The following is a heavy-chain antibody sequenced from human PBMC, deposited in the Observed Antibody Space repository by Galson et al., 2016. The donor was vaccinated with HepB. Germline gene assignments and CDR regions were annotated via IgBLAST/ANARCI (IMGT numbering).Heavy chain of an antibody. J-gene: IGHJ4*02. CDR2: IVGSGDST. CDR3: VQDGYGDYYGTVFEY. CDR1: GFTFSNYG. Sequence: SLRLSCAASGFTFSNYGMNWVRQAPGKGLEWVSGIVGSGDSTYYADSVKGRFTISRDNSKNTLHPQMNSLTVEDTALYYCVQDGYGDYYGTVFEYWGQGTLVTVSS. V-gene: IGHV3-23*01. D-gene: IGHD4-17*01.